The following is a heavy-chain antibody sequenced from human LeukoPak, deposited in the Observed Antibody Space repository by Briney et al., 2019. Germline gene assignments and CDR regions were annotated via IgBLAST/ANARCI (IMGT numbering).Heavy chain of an antibody. CDR3: ARLCGGTQVAGFDS. CDR1: GFTFSTYW. CDR2: MRRDGHEI. D-gene: IGHD3-16*01. Sequence: QSGGSLRLSCSASGFTFSTYWMSWVRQAPGKGLEWVANMRRDGHEIYYLDSVRGRFTISRDNAKNSLYLQMNRLRAEDTAVYYGARLCGGTQVAGFDSWGQGTLVTVSS. V-gene: IGHV3-7*01. J-gene: IGHJ4*02.